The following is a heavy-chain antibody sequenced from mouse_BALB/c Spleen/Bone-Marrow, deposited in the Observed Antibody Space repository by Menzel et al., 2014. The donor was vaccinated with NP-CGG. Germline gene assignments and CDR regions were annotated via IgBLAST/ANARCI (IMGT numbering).Heavy chain of an antibody. D-gene: IGHD2-12*01. CDR2: IWSGGTT. Sequence: QVQLQQSGPGLVQPSQSPSITCTVSGFSLTSYGVHWVRQSPGKGLEWLGVIWSGGTTDYNAPFISRLSISKDNSKSXVFFKMNSLQANDTAIYYCARNPIRRNAMDYWGQGTSVTVSS. CDR1: GFSLTSYG. J-gene: IGHJ4*01. V-gene: IGHV2-2*02. CDR3: ARNPIRRNAMDY.